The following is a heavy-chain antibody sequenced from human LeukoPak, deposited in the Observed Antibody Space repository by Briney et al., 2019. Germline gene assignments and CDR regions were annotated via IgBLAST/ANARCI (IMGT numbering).Heavy chain of an antibody. CDR3: AKDRSRQQMWGTIKKWFDP. CDR2: ISDDETYK. CDR1: GFTFNSYS. D-gene: IGHD5-24*01. V-gene: IGHV3-30-3*01. J-gene: IGHJ5*02. Sequence: GGSLRLSCAASGFTFNSYSMHWVRQAPGKGLEWVTAISDDETYKFYADSVKGRFTISRDNSKNTLYLQMNSLRPEDTAVYFRAKDRSRQQMWGTIKKWFDPWGQGTLVTVSS.